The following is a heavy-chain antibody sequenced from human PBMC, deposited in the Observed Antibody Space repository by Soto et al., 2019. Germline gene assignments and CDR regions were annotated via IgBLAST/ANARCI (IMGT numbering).Heavy chain of an antibody. V-gene: IGHV3-23*01. Sequence: PGGSLRLSCVASGFTFSSYSISWVRQAPGKGLEWVSGFRAGGDDGTTYYADSVKGRFTISRDNSKNTLFLQMNSLRAEDTAIYYCAKKVNSGSGSQYFDYFGQGTPVTVSS. D-gene: IGHD3-10*01. CDR3: AKKVNSGSGSQYFDY. CDR1: GFTFSSYS. J-gene: IGHJ4*02. CDR2: FRAGGDDGTT.